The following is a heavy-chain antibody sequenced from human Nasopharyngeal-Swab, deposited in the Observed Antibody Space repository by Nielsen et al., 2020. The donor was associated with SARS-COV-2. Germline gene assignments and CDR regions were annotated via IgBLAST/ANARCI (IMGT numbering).Heavy chain of an antibody. CDR3: AKDVSSSWYRGYYGMDV. Sequence: GGSLRLSCAASGFTFSSNAMSWVRQAPGKGLEWVSAISGSGGSTYYADSVKGRFTISRDNSKNTLYLQMNSLRAEDTAVYYCAKDVSSSWYRGYYGMDVWGQGTTVTVSS. CDR1: GFTFSSNA. D-gene: IGHD6-13*01. V-gene: IGHV3-23*01. J-gene: IGHJ6*02. CDR2: ISGSGGST.